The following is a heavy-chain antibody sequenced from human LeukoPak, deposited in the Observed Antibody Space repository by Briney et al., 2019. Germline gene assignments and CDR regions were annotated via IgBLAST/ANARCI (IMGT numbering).Heavy chain of an antibody. CDR1: GGSISSSSYY. V-gene: IGHV4-39*01. D-gene: IGHD3-9*01. Sequence: SETLSLTCTVSGGSISSSSYYWGWIRQPPGKGLEWIGSIYYSGSTYCNPSLKSRVTISVDTSKNQFSLKLSSVTAADTAVYYCASAGYDILTFDYWGQGTLVTVSS. J-gene: IGHJ4*02. CDR2: IYYSGST. CDR3: ASAGYDILTFDY.